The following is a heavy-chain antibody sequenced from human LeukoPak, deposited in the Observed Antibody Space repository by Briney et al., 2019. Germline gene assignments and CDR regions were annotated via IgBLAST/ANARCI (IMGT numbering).Heavy chain of an antibody. CDR1: GFTFSSHG. CDR2: IETSGSAT. D-gene: IGHD4/OR15-4a*01. V-gene: IGHV3-23*01. J-gene: IGHJ4*02. CDR3: AKDSPVLSF. Sequence: PGGSLRLSCAASGFTFSSHGMSWVRRAPGKGLEWVSAIETSGSATYHADSVKGRFTISRDNSKNTLFLQMNSLRAEDTAVYYCAKDSPVLSFWGQGTLVTVSS.